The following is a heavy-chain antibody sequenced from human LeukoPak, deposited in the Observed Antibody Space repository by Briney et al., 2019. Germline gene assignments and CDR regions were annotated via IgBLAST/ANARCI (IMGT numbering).Heavy chain of an antibody. J-gene: IGHJ6*03. CDR2: IIPIFGTA. CDR1: GGTFSSYA. V-gene: IGHV1-69*06. CDR3: ARTGKADDYGDYTARNYYYYYMDV. D-gene: IGHD4-17*01. Sequence: GASVKVSCKASGGTFSSYAISWVRQAPGQGLEWMGGIIPIFGTANYTQKFQSRVTITADKSTSTAYMELSSLRSEDTAVYYCARTGKADDYGDYTARNYYYYYMDVWGKGTTVTVSS.